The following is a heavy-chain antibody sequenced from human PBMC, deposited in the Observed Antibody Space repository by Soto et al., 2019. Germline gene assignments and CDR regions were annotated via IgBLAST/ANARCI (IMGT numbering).Heavy chain of an antibody. V-gene: IGHV5-10-1*01. CDR1: GYSFTSYW. Sequence: GESLKISCKGSGYSFTSYWISWVRQMPGKGLEWMGRIDPSDSCTNYSPSFQGHVTISADKSISTAYLQWSSLKASDTAMYYCARSYDSSGYYFGYWGQGTLVTVSS. J-gene: IGHJ4*02. CDR2: IDPSDSCT. D-gene: IGHD3-22*01. CDR3: ARSYDSSGYYFGY.